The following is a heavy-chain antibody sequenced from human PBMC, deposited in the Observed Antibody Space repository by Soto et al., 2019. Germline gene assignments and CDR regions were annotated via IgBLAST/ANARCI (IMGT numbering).Heavy chain of an antibody. J-gene: IGHJ4*02. CDR2: IYHSGST. Sequence: QLQLQESGSGLVKPSQTLSLTCAVSGGSISSGDYSWSWIRQPPGKGLEWIGYIYHSGSTYYNPSIKSRVTMSVDRSKNQFSLKLSSVTAADTAVYYCASSSGYSYYFGYWGQGTLVTVSS. D-gene: IGHD3-22*01. CDR3: ASSSGYSYYFGY. V-gene: IGHV4-30-2*01. CDR1: GGSISSGDYS.